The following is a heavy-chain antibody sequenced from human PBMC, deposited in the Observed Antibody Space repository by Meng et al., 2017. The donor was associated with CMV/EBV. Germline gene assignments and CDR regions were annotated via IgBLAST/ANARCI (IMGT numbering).Heavy chain of an antibody. CDR2: INYSGLT. CDR3: VTWLWFVELFGYYFDY. V-gene: IGHV4-39*06. Sequence: RVRAQGAGPGLGHLPGDALTDSVASGLSLGSISYNWSSFWQRPGKGLEWVVSINYSGLTNDNPYLKPRVTISVDTSENPFSLQLSPVTAAVTAVYYGVTWLWFVELFGYYFDYWGQGTLVTVSS. D-gene: IGHD3-10*01. J-gene: IGHJ4*02. CDR1: GLSLGSISYN.